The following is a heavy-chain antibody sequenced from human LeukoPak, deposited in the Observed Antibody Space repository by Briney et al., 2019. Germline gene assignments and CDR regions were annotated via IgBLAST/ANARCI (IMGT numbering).Heavy chain of an antibody. CDR3: ARGGAGTLEAVD. J-gene: IGHJ4*02. CDR2: ISAYNGNA. D-gene: IGHD6-19*01. CDR1: GYTFSSYA. Sequence: ASVRVSCKASGYTFSSYAITWVRQAPGQGLQWMGWISAYNGNAKSAQTVQGRVTMTTDTSTSTAYMELSSLTSDDTAVYYCARGGAGTLEAVDWGQGTLVTVSS. V-gene: IGHV1-18*01.